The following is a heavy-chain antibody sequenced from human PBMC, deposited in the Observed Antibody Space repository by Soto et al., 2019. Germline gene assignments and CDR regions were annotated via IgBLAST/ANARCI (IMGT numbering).Heavy chain of an antibody. CDR3: ARKSTLAVRGLFRYPSSAVVV. D-gene: IGHD6-6*01. CDR1: GGSVSGDH. Sequence: QVQLQQWGAGLLKPSETLSLTCAVYGGSVSGDHWNWIRQAPGKGLEWIGEINPSGSTDYSPSLKTPLTISVDTPKTQSSLRLSSVTAADTAVYYCARKSTLAVRGLFRYPSSAVVVWGQGTTVSVSS. CDR2: INPSGST. J-gene: IGHJ6*02. V-gene: IGHV4-34*01.